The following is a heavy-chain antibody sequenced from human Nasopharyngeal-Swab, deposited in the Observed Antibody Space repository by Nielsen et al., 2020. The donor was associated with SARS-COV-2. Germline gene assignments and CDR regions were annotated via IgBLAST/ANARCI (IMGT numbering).Heavy chain of an antibody. J-gene: IGHJ4*02. D-gene: IGHD6-19*01. CDR3: ASSTIVVAGRGTLGASFDY. Sequence: GGSLRLSCAASGFTFNSHGMHWVRQAPGRGLEWVAVISFDGSKKYYADSVKGRFTISRDSSKNTLYLQMNSLRAEDTAVYYCASSTIVVAGRGTLGASFDYWGQGTLVTVSS. V-gene: IGHV3-30*03. CDR1: GFTFNSHG. CDR2: ISFDGSKK.